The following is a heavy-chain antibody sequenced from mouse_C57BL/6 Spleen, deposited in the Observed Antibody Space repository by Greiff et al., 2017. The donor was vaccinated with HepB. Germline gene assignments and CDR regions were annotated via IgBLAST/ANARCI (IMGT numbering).Heavy chain of an antibody. J-gene: IGHJ1*03. Sequence: EVQLQQSGPELVKPGASVKISCKASGYTFTDYYMNWVKQSHGKSLEWIGDINPNNGGTSYNQKFKGKTTLTVDKSSSTAYMELRSLTSEDSAVYYCARSTYYGNHFDVWGTGTTVTVSS. D-gene: IGHD2-10*01. CDR2: INPNNGGT. CDR3: ARSTYYGNHFDV. CDR1: GYTFTDYY. V-gene: IGHV1-26*01.